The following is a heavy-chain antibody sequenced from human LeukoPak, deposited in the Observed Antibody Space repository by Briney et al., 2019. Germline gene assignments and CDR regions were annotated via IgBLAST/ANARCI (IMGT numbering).Heavy chain of an antibody. Sequence: ASVKVSCKASGGTFSSYAISWVRQAPGQGLEWMGGIIPIFGTANYAQKFQGRVTITADESTSTAYMELSSLRSEDTAVYYCARERLNYYGSGSYPPDDYWGQGTLVTVSS. V-gene: IGHV1-69*13. J-gene: IGHJ4*02. CDR1: GGTFSSYA. CDR2: IIPIFGTA. D-gene: IGHD3-10*01. CDR3: ARERLNYYGSGSYPPDDY.